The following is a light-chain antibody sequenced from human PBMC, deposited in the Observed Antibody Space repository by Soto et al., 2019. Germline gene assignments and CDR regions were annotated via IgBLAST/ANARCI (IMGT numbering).Light chain of an antibody. CDR2: DAS. V-gene: IGKV3-11*01. J-gene: IGKJ5*01. Sequence: SPATLSLSPGERATLSCRASQSASSYLAWYQQKPGQAPRLLIYDASNRATGIPARFSGSGSGTDFTLTISSLEPEDFAVYYCQQRSNWPPFAFGQGTRLEIK. CDR3: QQRSNWPPFA. CDR1: QSASSY.